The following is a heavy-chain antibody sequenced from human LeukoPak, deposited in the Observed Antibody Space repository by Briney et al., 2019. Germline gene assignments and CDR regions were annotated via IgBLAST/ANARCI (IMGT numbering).Heavy chain of an antibody. CDR1: GFTFSTYG. Sequence: GGSLRLSCAASGFTFSTYGMHWVRQAPGKGLEWVAVISYDGSNKYYADSVKGRFTISRENSKNTLHLQMNSLRAEDTAVYYCAKDHYYYGSGIYFMHYFDYWGQGTLVTVSS. V-gene: IGHV3-30*18. CDR3: AKDHYYYGSGIYFMHYFDY. J-gene: IGHJ4*02. D-gene: IGHD3-10*01. CDR2: ISYDGSNK.